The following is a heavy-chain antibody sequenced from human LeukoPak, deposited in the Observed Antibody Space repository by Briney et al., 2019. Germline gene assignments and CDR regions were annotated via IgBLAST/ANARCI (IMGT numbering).Heavy chain of an antibody. D-gene: IGHD3-22*01. V-gene: IGHV1-18*01. CDR1: GYTFTSYG. Sequence: ASVKVSCKASGYTFTSYGISWVRQAPGQGLEWMGWISAYNGNTNCAQKLQGRVTMTTDTSTSTAYMELRSLRSDDTAVYYCARDQEAYYYDSSGSIRGYYFDYWGQGTLVTVSS. CDR3: ARDQEAYYYDSSGSIRGYYFDY. CDR2: ISAYNGNT. J-gene: IGHJ4*02.